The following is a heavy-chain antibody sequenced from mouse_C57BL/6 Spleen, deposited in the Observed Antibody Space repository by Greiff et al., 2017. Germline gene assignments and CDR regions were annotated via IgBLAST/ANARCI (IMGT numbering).Heavy chain of an antibody. CDR1: GYTFTSYW. V-gene: IGHV1-64*01. Sequence: VQLQQSGAELVKPGASVKLSCKASGYTFTSYWMHWVKQRPGQGLEWIGMIHPNSGSTNYNEKFKSKATLTVDKSSSTAYMQLSSLTSEDSAVYYCARYAYYDYDVFAYWGQGTLVTVSA. J-gene: IGHJ3*01. CDR3: ARYAYYDYDVFAY. D-gene: IGHD2-4*01. CDR2: IHPNSGST.